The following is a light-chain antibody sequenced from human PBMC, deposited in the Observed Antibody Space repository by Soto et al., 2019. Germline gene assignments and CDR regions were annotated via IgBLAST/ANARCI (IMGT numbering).Light chain of an antibody. V-gene: IGKV1-5*01. CDR1: QSISIW. Sequence: DIQLTQSPSTLSASVGDIVTISCRASQSISIWLAWYQQKPGKAPKLLIYDASNLESGVPSRFSGSGSGTEFTLTISSLQPDDFATYYCQQYNSYPITFGQGTRLEIK. CDR3: QQYNSYPIT. CDR2: DAS. J-gene: IGKJ5*01.